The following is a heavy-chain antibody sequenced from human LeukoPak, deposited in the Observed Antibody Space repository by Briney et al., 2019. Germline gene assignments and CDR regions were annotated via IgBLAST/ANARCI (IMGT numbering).Heavy chain of an antibody. D-gene: IGHD2-2*01. Sequence: GGSLRLSCAASGFTLSSYAMHWVRQDPGKGLEWVAVISYDGSNKYYADSVKGRFTISRDNSKNTLYLQMNSLRAEDTAVYYCARGDCSSTSCSADYWGQGTLVTVSS. CDR2: ISYDGSNK. J-gene: IGHJ4*02. CDR3: ARGDCSSTSCSADY. V-gene: IGHV3-30*04. CDR1: GFTLSSYA.